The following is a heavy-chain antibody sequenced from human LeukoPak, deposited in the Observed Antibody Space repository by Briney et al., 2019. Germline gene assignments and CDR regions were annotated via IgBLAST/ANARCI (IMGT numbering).Heavy chain of an antibody. CDR1: GGTFSSYA. J-gene: IGHJ4*02. V-gene: IGHV1-69*04. CDR3: ARTQNYYDSSGYYYLDY. D-gene: IGHD3-22*01. CDR2: IIPILGIA. Sequence: SVKVSCKASGGTFSSYAISWVRQAPGQGLEWMGRIIPILGIANYAQKFQGRVTITADKSTSTAYMELSSLRSEDTAVYYCARTQNYYDSSGYYYLDYWGQGTLVTVSS.